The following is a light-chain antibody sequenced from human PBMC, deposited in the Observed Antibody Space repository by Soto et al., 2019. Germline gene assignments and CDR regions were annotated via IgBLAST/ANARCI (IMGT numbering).Light chain of an antibody. CDR2: EDS. V-gene: IGLV2-14*01. J-gene: IGLJ3*02. Sequence: QSVLTQPASASGSPGQSITISCTGTTSDIGGNNYFCWYQHHPGKAPILMIYEDSSRPSGVSNRFSGSKSGNTASLTISGVQADDEADYYCSSYTTNRVFGGGTKLTVL. CDR1: TSDIGGNNY. CDR3: SSYTTNRV.